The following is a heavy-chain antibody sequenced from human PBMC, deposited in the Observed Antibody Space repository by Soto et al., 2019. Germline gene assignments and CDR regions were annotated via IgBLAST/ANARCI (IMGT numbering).Heavy chain of an antibody. CDR2: IKQDGSEK. Sequence: EVQLVESGGGLVQPGGSLRLSCAASGFTFSSYWMSWVRQAPGKGLEWVANIKQDGSEKHYVDSVKGLFTISRDNAKNSLYLQMNSLRAEDTAVYYCARDVLGPSNYWGQETLVTVSS. CDR1: GFTFSSYW. CDR3: ARDVLGPSNY. D-gene: IGHD6-6*01. V-gene: IGHV3-7*05. J-gene: IGHJ4*02.